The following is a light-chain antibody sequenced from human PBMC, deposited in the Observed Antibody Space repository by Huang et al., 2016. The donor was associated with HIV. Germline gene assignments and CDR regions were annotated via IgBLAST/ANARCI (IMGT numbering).Light chain of an antibody. J-gene: IGKJ4*01. CDR3: HQYNNWLLS. CDR2: GSS. CDR1: RSVSTN. Sequence: EIVMTQSPATLSVSPGERVTLACRANRSVSTNLAWYQQRPCQARRLLSYGSSTRAPGIPARVSGSGSGTDFSLTISSLQSEDFALYYCHQYNNWLLSFGGGTRVDI. V-gene: IGKV3-15*01.